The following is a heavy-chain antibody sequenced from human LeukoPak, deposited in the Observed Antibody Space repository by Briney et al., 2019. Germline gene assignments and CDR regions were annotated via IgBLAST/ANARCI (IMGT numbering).Heavy chain of an antibody. CDR3: AREPRMVVVVPAAHFDY. CDR1: GFTFSSYS. J-gene: IGHJ4*02. V-gene: IGHV3-21*01. D-gene: IGHD2-2*01. CDR2: ISSSSYI. Sequence: GSQRLSCAASGFTFSSYSMNWVRQAPGKGLEWVSSISSSSYIYYADSVKGRFTISRDNAKNSLYLQMNSLRAEDTAVYYCAREPRMVVVVPAAHFDYWGQGTLVTVSS.